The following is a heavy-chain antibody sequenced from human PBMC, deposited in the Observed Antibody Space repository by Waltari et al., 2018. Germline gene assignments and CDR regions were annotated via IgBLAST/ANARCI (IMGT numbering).Heavy chain of an antibody. CDR2: IYTSGST. D-gene: IGHD1-26*01. CDR1: GGSISSYY. Sequence: QVQLQESGPGLVKPSETLSLTCTVSGGSISSYYWSWIRQPAGKGLEWIGRIYTSGSTNYNPSLKSRVTISVDKSKNQFSLKLSSVTAADTAVYYCARGGRNSGSYYVGWFDPWGQGTLVTVSS. CDR3: ARGGRNSGSYYVGWFDP. J-gene: IGHJ5*02. V-gene: IGHV4-4*07.